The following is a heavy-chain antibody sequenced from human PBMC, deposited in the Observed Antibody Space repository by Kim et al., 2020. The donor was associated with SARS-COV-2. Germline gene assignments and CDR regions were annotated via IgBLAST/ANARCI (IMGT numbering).Heavy chain of an antibody. V-gene: IGHV4-34*01. CDR2: INHSGST. CDR3: ARGPYDFWSGYLRPLYYMDV. Sequence: SETLSLTCAVYGGSFSGYYWSWIRQPPGKGLEWIGEINHSGSTNYNPSLKSRVTISVDTSKNQFSLKLSSVTAADTAVYYCARGPYDFWSGYLRPLYYMDVWGKGTTVTVSS. J-gene: IGHJ6*03. CDR1: GGSFSGYY. D-gene: IGHD3-3*01.